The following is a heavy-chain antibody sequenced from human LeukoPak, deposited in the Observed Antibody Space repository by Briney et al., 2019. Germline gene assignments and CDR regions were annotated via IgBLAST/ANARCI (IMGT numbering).Heavy chain of an antibody. Sequence: SETLSLTCTVSGGSISSYYWSWIRQPPGKGLEWIGYIYYSGSTNYNPSLKSRVTISVDTSKNQFSLKLSSVTAADTAVYYCARDQGSGYYLPVFAFDIWGQGTMVTVSS. D-gene: IGHD3-22*01. V-gene: IGHV4-59*01. CDR3: ARDQGSGYYLPVFAFDI. CDR1: GGSISSYY. CDR2: IYYSGST. J-gene: IGHJ3*02.